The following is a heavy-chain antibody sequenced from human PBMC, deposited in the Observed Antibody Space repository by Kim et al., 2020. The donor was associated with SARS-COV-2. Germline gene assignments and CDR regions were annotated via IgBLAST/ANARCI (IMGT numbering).Heavy chain of an antibody. D-gene: IGHD5-18*01. V-gene: IGHV3-74*01. CDR3: ATDMQYSCGS. CDR2: IYSDGSNT. J-gene: IGHJ5*02. Sequence: GGSLRLSCKASGFAFRSSWMHWVRQVPGKGLVWVSHIYSDGSNTAYADSVKGRFTISRDNAKNTLYLQMNSLRVEDTAIYYCATDMQYSCGSWGQGTLVT. CDR1: GFAFRSSW.